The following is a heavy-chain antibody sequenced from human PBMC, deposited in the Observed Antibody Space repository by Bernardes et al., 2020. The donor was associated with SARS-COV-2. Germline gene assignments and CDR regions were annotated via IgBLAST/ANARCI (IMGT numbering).Heavy chain of an antibody. V-gene: IGHV3-21*01. Sequence: SLKLFCAASGFTFSSYSMNWVRQAPGKGLEWVSTITSSSTYMYYADSVKGRFTISRDNAKNSLYLHMNSLRAEDTAVYYCASAGCRSTSCYVRDYWGQGTLVTVSS. J-gene: IGHJ4*02. CDR1: GFTFSSYS. D-gene: IGHD2-2*01. CDR2: ITSSSTYM. CDR3: ASAGCRSTSCYVRDY.